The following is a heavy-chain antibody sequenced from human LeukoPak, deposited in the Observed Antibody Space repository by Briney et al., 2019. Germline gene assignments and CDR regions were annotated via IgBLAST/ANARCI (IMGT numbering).Heavy chain of an antibody. CDR2: INAGNGDT. Sequence: GASVKVSCKASGYTFAKYAIHWVRQAPGQRLEWMGWINAGNGDTRYSQKFQGGVTITRDTSASTAYMELSSLRSDDTAVYYCARDEYYDSSGYSADYYYYGMDVWGQGTTVTVSS. V-gene: IGHV1-3*01. J-gene: IGHJ6*02. CDR3: ARDEYYDSSGYSADYYYYGMDV. CDR1: GYTFAKYA. D-gene: IGHD3-22*01.